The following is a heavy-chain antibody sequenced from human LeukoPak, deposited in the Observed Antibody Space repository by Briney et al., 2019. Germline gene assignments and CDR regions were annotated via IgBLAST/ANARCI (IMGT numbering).Heavy chain of an antibody. D-gene: IGHD2-2*01. CDR1: GYTFTNYY. J-gene: IGHJ5*02. CDR3: ARDSTTSSLADP. CDR2: IHPSGGST. V-gene: IGHV1-46*01. Sequence: ASVKVSSKASGYTFTNYYLHWVRQAPGQRLEWMGIIHPSGGSTAYAQKFQGRVTMTRGTSTSTVYMELSSLRSEDTAVYYCARDSTTSSLADPWGQGTLVTVSS.